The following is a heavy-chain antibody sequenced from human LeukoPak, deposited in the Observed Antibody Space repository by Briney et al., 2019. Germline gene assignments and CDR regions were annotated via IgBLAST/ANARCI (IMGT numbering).Heavy chain of an antibody. CDR3: ARDLDYGDYVLFDP. CDR1: GGSISSYY. D-gene: IGHD4-17*01. Sequence: SETLSLTCTVSGGSISSYYWSWIRQPAGKGLEWIGRIYTSGSTNYNPSLKSRVTMSVDTSKNQFSLKLSSVTAADTAVYYCARDLDYGDYVLFDPWGQGTLVTVSS. V-gene: IGHV4-4*07. CDR2: IYTSGST. J-gene: IGHJ5*02.